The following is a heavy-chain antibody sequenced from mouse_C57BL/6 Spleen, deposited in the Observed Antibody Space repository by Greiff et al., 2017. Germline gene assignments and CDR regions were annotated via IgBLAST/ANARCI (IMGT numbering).Heavy chain of an antibody. CDR3: ASDSSGYYFDY. D-gene: IGHD3-2*02. J-gene: IGHJ2*01. CDR2: INPNNGGT. V-gene: IGHV1-26*01. Sequence: EVQLQQSGPELVKPGASVKISCKASGYTFTDYYMNWVKQSHGKSLEWIGDINPNNGGTSYNQKFKGKATLTVDKSSSTAYMELRSLTSEDSAVYYCASDSSGYYFDYWCQGTTLTVSS. CDR1: GYTFTDYY.